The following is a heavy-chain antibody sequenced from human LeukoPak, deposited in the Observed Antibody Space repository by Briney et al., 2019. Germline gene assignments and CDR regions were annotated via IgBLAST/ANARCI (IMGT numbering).Heavy chain of an antibody. CDR2: IHYDGSNN. CDR3: AKDGGTAMVTLGKHDAFDI. CDR1: GFTFSSYA. J-gene: IGHJ3*02. Sequence: GGSLRLSCAASGFTFSSYAMHWVRQAPGKGLEWVAFIHYDGSNNYYADSVKGRFTISRDNSKNTLYLQMNTLRADDTAVYYCAKDGGTAMVTLGKHDAFDIWGQGTMVTVSS. D-gene: IGHD5-18*01. V-gene: IGHV3-30*02.